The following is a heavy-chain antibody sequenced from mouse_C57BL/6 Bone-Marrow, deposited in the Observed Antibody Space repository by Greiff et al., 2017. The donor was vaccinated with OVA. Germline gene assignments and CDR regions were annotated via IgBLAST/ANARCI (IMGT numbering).Heavy chain of an antibody. CDR2: IHPNSGST. Sequence: QVQLQQPGAELVKPGASVKLSCKASGYTFTSYWMHWVKQRPGQGLEWIGMIHPNSGSTNYNEKYKSKATLTVDKSSSTAYMQLSSLTSEDSAVYYCARGTGTWDFDYWGQGTTLTVSS. CDR3: ARGTGTWDFDY. D-gene: IGHD4-1*01. J-gene: IGHJ2*01. CDR1: GYTFTSYW. V-gene: IGHV1-64*01.